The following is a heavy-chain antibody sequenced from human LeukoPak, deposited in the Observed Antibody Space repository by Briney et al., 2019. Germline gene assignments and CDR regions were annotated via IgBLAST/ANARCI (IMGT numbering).Heavy chain of an antibody. D-gene: IGHD6-13*01. CDR1: GGSISSSSYY. Sequence: SETLSLTCTVSGGSISSSSYYWGWIRQPPGKGLEWIGSIYYSGSTYYNPSLKSRVTISVDTSKNQFSLKLSSVTAADTAVYYCARGSGQQQLWFDPWGQGTLVTVSS. J-gene: IGHJ5*02. CDR3: ARGSGQQQLWFDP. V-gene: IGHV4-39*07. CDR2: IYYSGST.